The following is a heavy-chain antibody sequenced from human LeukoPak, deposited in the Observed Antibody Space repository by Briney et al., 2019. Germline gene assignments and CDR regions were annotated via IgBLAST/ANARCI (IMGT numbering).Heavy chain of an antibody. CDR2: ISGSGGST. V-gene: IGHV3-23*01. D-gene: IGHD4-23*01. Sequence: PGESLRLSCTSSGFTVSSTYISWVRQAPGKGLEWVSAISGSGGSTYYADSVKGRFTISRDNSKNTLYLQMNSLRAEDTAVYYCAKDRHPYGGNAFDYWGQGTLVTVSS. CDR3: AKDRHPYGGNAFDY. J-gene: IGHJ4*02. CDR1: GFTVSSTY.